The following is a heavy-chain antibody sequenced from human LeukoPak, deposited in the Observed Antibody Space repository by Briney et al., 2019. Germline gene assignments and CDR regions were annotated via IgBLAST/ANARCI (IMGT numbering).Heavy chain of an antibody. Sequence: GGSLRLSCAASGFTFSSYAMSWVRQAPGKGLEWVSAISGSGGSTYYADSVKGRFTISRDNSKNTLYLQMNSLRAEDTAVYYCAKGRYCSSTSCYYYYMDVWGKGTTVTVSS. V-gene: IGHV3-23*01. D-gene: IGHD2-2*01. CDR2: ISGSGGST. J-gene: IGHJ6*03. CDR1: GFTFSSYA. CDR3: AKGRYCSSTSCYYYYMDV.